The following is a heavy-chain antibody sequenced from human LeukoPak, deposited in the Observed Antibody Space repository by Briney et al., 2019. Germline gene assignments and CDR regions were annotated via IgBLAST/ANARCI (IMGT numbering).Heavy chain of an antibody. V-gene: IGHV3-21*01. D-gene: IGHD3-10*01. CDR3: ARAGYGSGSPVSEDYYYYYMDV. CDR2: ISSSSSYI. J-gene: IGHJ6*03. CDR1: GFTFSSYS. Sequence: GGSLRLSCAASGFTFSSYSMNWVRQAPGKGLEWVSSISSSSSYIYYADSVKGRFTISRDNAKNSLYLQMNSLRAEDTAVYYCARAGYGSGSPVSEDYYYYYMDVWGKGTTVTVSS.